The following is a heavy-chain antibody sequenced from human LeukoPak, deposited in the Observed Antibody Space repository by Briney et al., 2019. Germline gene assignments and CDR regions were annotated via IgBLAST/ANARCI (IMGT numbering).Heavy chain of an antibody. CDR3: ARFYITSDSSGYDTDIDY. V-gene: IGHV1-24*01. D-gene: IGHD3-22*01. CDR2: FDPEDGET. Sequence: ASVKVSCKVSGYTLTELSMHWVRQAPGKGLEWMGGFDPEDGETIYAQKFQGRVTMTEDTSTDTAYMELSSLRSEDTAVYYCARFYITSDSSGYDTDIDYWGQGTLVTVSS. CDR1: GYTLTELS. J-gene: IGHJ4*02.